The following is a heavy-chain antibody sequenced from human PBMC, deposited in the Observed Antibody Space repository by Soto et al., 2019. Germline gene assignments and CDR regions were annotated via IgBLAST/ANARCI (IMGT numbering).Heavy chain of an antibody. V-gene: IGHV3-66*01. Sequence: GGSLRLSCAASGFTVSSNYMSWVRQAPGKGLEWVSVIYSGGSTYYADSVKGRFTISRDNSKNTLYLQMNSLRAEDTAVYYCARDSGNFDTITPRGYAFDIWGQGTMVTVSS. CDR3: ARDSGNFDTITPRGYAFDI. D-gene: IGHD3-9*01. J-gene: IGHJ3*02. CDR2: IYSGGST. CDR1: GFTVSSNY.